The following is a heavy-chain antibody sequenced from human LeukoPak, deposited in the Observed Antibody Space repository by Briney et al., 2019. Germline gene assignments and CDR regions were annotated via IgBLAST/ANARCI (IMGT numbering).Heavy chain of an antibody. CDR1: GLTFPSYS. V-gene: IGHV3-23*01. CDR3: ARDSGIYDSSGYYGLSYYGMDV. D-gene: IGHD3-22*01. Sequence: PGGPLTLSCAPSGLTFPSYSMPWVRHPAGKGVEWFSSISGSGGSTAYGDSVKGRFTISRDNYKNTLYLQMNSLRAEDTAVYYCARDSGIYDSSGYYGLSYYGMDVWGQGTTVTVSS. J-gene: IGHJ6*02. CDR2: ISGSGGST.